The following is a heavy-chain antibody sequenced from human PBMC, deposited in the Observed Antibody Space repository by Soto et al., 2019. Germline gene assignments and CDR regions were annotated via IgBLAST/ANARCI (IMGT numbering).Heavy chain of an antibody. CDR1: GGTFNTYA. J-gene: IGHJ4*02. CDR2: ISPMFGAA. Sequence: QVQLVQSGAEMKKPGSSVKVSCQSSGGTFNTYAMNWVRQTPGQGPEWMGDISPMFGAANYAPEFQGRVTMTADEATGTSYMQLSSLTSDDTALYFCAREVQVHAPAFVYWGQGTLLTVSS. V-gene: IGHV1-69*19. D-gene: IGHD3-10*01. CDR3: AREVQVHAPAFVY.